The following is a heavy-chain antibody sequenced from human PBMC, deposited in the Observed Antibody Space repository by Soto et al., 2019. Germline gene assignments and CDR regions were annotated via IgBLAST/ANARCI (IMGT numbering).Heavy chain of an antibody. V-gene: IGHV1-46*01. Sequence: GASVKVSCKAPADTFTSYYIHWVLQAPGHGLEWMGIINPNGGSTRFAQTFQGRITMTRDTSASTVYMELRSLRSEDTAIYYCARSPGGVFEIFIGGPNCWPPGGRGPL. CDR1: ADTFTSYY. CDR3: ARSPGGVFEIFIGGPNCWPP. CDR2: INPNGGST. D-gene: IGHD3-16*02. J-gene: IGHJ2*01.